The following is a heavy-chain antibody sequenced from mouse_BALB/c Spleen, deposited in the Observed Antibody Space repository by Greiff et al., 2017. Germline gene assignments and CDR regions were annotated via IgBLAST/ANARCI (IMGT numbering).Heavy chain of an antibody. J-gene: IGHJ4*01. Sequence: EVQLQESGAELVKPGASVKLSCTASGFNIKDTYMHWVKQRPEQGLEWIGRIDPANGNTKYDPKFQGKATITADTSSNTAYLQLSSLTSEDTAVYYCAMDYYGSSSSYAMDYWGQGTSVTVSS. V-gene: IGHV14-3*02. CDR1: GFNIKDTY. CDR3: AMDYYGSSSSYAMDY. CDR2: IDPANGNT. D-gene: IGHD1-1*01.